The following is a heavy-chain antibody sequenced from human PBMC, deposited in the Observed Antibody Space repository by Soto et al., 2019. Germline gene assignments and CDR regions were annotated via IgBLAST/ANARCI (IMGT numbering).Heavy chain of an antibody. D-gene: IGHD2-21*02. CDR1: GFSLNTGGLG. V-gene: IGHV2-5*02. J-gene: IGHJ6*02. CDR3: VHSRCGGDCLRSYSSHSYYGMDV. CDR2: IYWDGDK. Sequence: QITLKESGPTLVKPTQTLTLTCTFSGFSLNTGGLGVGWIRQPPGKALEWLALIYWDGDKRYSPSLQSRLSITKDTSNNQVVLTMTHMDPVDTATYYCVHSRCGGDCLRSYSSHSYYGMDVWGQGNTVTVSS.